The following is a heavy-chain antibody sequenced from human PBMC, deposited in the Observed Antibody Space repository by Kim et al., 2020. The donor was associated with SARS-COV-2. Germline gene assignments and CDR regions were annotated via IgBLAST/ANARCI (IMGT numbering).Heavy chain of an antibody. Sequence: SETLSLTCTVSGGSISSYYWSWIRQPPGKGLEWIGYIYYSGSTNYNPSLKSRVTISVDTSKNQFSLKLSSVTAADTAVYYCAGGEIVVVPAAMRDNDNYYYSMDVWGQGTTATVSS. CDR2: IYYSGST. CDR1: GGSISSYY. V-gene: IGHV4-59*01. CDR3: AGGEIVVVPAAMRDNDNYYYSMDV. J-gene: IGHJ6*02. D-gene: IGHD2-2*01.